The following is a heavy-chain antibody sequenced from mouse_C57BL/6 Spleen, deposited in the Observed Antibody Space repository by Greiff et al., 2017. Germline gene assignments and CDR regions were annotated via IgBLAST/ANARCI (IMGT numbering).Heavy chain of an antibody. V-gene: IGHV1-52*01. Sequence: QVQLQQPGAELVRPGSSVKLFCKASGYTFTSYWMHWVKQRPIQGLEWIGNIDPSDSETHYNQKFKDKATLTVDKSSSTAYMQLSSLSSEDSAVYYCARWGRPVVDYWGQGTTLTVSS. D-gene: IGHD1-1*01. CDR1: GYTFTSYW. CDR3: ARWGRPVVDY. J-gene: IGHJ2*01. CDR2: IDPSDSET.